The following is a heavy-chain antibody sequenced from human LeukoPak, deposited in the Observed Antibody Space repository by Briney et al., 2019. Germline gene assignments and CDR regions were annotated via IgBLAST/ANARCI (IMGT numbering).Heavy chain of an antibody. D-gene: IGHD3-16*01. CDR1: GFTFSSYG. V-gene: IGHV3-30*02. CDR2: IRYDGSNK. Sequence: GGSLRLSCAASGFTFSSYGMHWVRQAPGKGLEWVAFIRYDGSNKYYADSVKGRFTISRDNANNMLYLQMSSLRPEDTAVYHCIRGMGDSWGQGTLVTVSS. J-gene: IGHJ4*02. CDR3: IRGMGDS.